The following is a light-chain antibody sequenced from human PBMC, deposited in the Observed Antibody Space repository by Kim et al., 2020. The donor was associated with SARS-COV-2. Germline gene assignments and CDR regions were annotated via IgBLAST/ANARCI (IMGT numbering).Light chain of an antibody. CDR1: QSVSSSY. J-gene: IGKJ2*01. CDR2: GAS. V-gene: IGKV3-20*01. Sequence: LSPGERATLSCRASQSVSSSYLAWYQQQPGQAPRLLIYGASSRATGIPDRFSGSGSGTDFTLTISRLETEDFAVSYCQQYGSSLYTFGQGTKL. CDR3: QQYGSSLYT.